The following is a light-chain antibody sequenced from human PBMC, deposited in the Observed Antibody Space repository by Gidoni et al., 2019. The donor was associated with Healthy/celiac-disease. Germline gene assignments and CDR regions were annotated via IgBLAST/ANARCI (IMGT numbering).Light chain of an antibody. V-gene: IGKV3-20*01. J-gene: IGKJ3*01. CDR3: QQYGSSPLFT. CDR2: GAS. CDR1: QSVSSSY. Sequence: EIVLKQSPGTLSLSPGERATLSCRASQSVSSSYLAWYQQKPGQAPRLLIDGASSTATGIPDSFSGSAAGTDLTLTISILYPEYVAVYYRQQYGSSPLFTFGPGTKVEIK.